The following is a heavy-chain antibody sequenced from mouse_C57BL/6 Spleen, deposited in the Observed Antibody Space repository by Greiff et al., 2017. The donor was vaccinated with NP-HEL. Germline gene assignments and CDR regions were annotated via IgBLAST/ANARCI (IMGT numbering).Heavy chain of an antibody. V-gene: IGHV1-64*01. CDR3: AHYDYDVGWFAY. CDR1: GYTFTSYW. J-gene: IGHJ3*01. D-gene: IGHD2-4*01. Sequence: QVQLQQSGAELVKPGASVKLSCKASGYTFTSYWMHWVKQRPGQGLEWIGMIHPNSGSTNYNEKFKSKATLTVDKSSSTAYMQLSSLTSEDSAVYYCAHYDYDVGWFAYWGQGTLVTVSA. CDR2: IHPNSGST.